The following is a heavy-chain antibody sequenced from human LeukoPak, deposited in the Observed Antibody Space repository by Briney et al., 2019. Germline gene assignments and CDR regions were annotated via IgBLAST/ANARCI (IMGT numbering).Heavy chain of an antibody. D-gene: IGHD3-22*01. Sequence: GGSLRLSCAASGFTFSSYGTHWVRQAPGKGLEWVAFIRYDGSNKYYADSVKGRFTISRDNSKNTLYLQMNSPRAEDTAVYYCAKDAPYYYDSSGYQDAFDIWGQGTMVTVSS. CDR3: AKDAPYYYDSSGYQDAFDI. CDR1: GFTFSSYG. J-gene: IGHJ3*02. CDR2: IRYDGSNK. V-gene: IGHV3-30*02.